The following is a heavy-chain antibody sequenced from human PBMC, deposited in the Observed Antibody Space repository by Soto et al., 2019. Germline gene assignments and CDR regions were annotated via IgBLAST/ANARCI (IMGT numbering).Heavy chain of an antibody. CDR2: HKQDGSEK. J-gene: IGHJ3*02. Sequence: GFLRLPCAGSGFPLSWFWVSWVRQGPGKGLEWVAKHKQDGSEKYYVDFVKGRFHISRDNAKNSLYLQMNSLRAEDTAVYYCARDRSGIVVVVAATLYAFDIWGQGTMVTVSS. V-gene: IGHV3-7*01. CDR3: ARDRSGIVVVVAATLYAFDI. CDR1: GFPLSWFW. D-gene: IGHD2-15*01.